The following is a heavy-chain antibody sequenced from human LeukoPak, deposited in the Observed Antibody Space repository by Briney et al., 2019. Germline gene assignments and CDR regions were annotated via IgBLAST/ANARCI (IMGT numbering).Heavy chain of an antibody. Sequence: PGGSLRLSCAASGFTLTSYWMTWVRQAPGKRLEWVANIKKDGSEKYYVDSVKGRFTISRDNAKNSLYLQMNGLRAEDTAVYFCAREVTIFGVVPQYYLDVWGKGTTVTVSS. CDR1: GFTLTSYW. D-gene: IGHD3-3*01. J-gene: IGHJ6*03. CDR2: IKKDGSEK. CDR3: AREVTIFGVVPQYYLDV. V-gene: IGHV3-7*01.